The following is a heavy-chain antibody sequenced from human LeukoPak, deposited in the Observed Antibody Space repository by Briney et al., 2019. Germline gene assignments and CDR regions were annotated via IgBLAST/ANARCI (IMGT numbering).Heavy chain of an antibody. V-gene: IGHV3-23*01. CDR3: AKVAHVAVTTYDY. D-gene: IGHD2-21*02. CDR2: ISSSGGGT. J-gene: IGHJ4*02. CDR1: GGTIGSYG. Sequence: GGSLRLSCAASGGTIGSYGMAWVRQAPGKGLEWVSSISSSGGGTYYGDSVKGRFTISRDNSKNTLYLQMNSPVREDTGLYYCAKVAHVAVTTYDYWGQGTLVTVSS.